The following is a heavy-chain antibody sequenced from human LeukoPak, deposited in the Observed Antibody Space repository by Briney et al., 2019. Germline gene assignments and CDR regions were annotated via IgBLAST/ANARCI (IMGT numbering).Heavy chain of an antibody. CDR3: AKDMSSSGYYYLLDY. CDR1: GFTFSSYG. V-gene: IGHV3-30*18. D-gene: IGHD3-22*01. J-gene: IGHJ4*02. Sequence: GGSLRLSCAASGFTFSSYGMHWVRQAPGKGLEWMAVISYDGSNKYYADSVKGRFTISRDNSMNTLYLQMNSLRAEDTAVYYCAKDMSSSGYYYLLDYWGQGTLVTVSS. CDR2: ISYDGSNK.